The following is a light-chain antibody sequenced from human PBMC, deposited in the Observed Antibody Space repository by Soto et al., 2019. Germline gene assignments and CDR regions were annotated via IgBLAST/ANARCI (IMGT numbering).Light chain of an antibody. CDR2: EVN. V-gene: IGLV2-8*01. CDR3: SSYAGSSNV. Sequence: QSVLTQPASVSGSPGQSITISCTGISSDVGGYNYVSWYQHHPGKAPKLMIYEVNKRPSGVPDRFSGSKSGNTASLTVSGLQAEDEADYYCSSYAGSSNVFGTGTKVTVL. J-gene: IGLJ1*01. CDR1: SSDVGGYNY.